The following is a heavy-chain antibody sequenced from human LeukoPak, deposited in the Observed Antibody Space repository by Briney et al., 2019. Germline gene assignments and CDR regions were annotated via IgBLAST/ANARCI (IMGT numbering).Heavy chain of an antibody. Sequence: GGSLRLSCATSGFTFSNAWMGSVRQAPGRGLEWVGRIKSKSDVEITAYAATVKGRLSISREDSKNTLYVQMNSLKTEDTAVYYCTTHTGYGSKWLLDHWGQGTLVTVSS. J-gene: IGHJ4*02. V-gene: IGHV3-15*01. D-gene: IGHD2-2*01. CDR1: GFTFSNAW. CDR2: IKSKSDVEIT. CDR3: TTHTGYGSKWLLDH.